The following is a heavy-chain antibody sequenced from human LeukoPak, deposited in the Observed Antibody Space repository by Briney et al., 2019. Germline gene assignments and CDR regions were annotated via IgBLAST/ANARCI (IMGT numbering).Heavy chain of an antibody. Sequence: GGSLRLSCAASGFTFSSYAMSWVRQAPGKGLEWVSSISGSGGSTYYADSVKGRFTISRDNSKNTLYLQMNSLRAEDTAVYYCARWVHKLALFDYWGQGTLVTVSS. CDR3: ARWVHKLALFDY. J-gene: IGHJ4*02. CDR2: ISGSGGST. D-gene: IGHD1-1*01. CDR1: GFTFSSYA. V-gene: IGHV3-23*01.